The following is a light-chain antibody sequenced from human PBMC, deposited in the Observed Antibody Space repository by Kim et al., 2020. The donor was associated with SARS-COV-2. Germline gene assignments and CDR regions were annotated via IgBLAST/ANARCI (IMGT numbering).Light chain of an antibody. CDR2: DAS. V-gene: IGKV3-11*01. J-gene: IGKJ5*01. Sequence: LPAGGAAPSCRASRSVSSYLGWYQHKPGQAPRLLIYDASNRAAGVPARFSGSGSGTDFTLTISSLVPEDFAVYYCQQHNSWPPITFGQGTRVEIK. CDR3: QQHNSWPPIT. CDR1: RSVSSY.